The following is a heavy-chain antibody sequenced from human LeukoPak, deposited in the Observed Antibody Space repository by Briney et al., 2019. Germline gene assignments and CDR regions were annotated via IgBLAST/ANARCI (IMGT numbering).Heavy chain of an antibody. V-gene: IGHV4-34*01. CDR1: GGSFSGYY. J-gene: IGHJ5*02. CDR3: ARPTYSSSWYRPKSGWFDP. D-gene: IGHD6-13*01. Sequence: SETLSLTCAVYGGSFSGYYWSWIRQPPGKGLEWIGEINHSGSTNYNPSLKSRVTISVDTSKNQFSLKLSSVTAADTAVYYCARPTYSSSWYRPKSGWFDPWGQGTLVTVSS. CDR2: INHSGST.